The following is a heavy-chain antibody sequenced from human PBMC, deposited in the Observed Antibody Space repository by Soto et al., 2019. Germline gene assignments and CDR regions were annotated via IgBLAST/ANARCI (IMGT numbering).Heavy chain of an antibody. CDR3: ARRGAYYDILTGDYYYGMDV. D-gene: IGHD3-9*01. CDR2: MNPNSGNT. V-gene: IGHV1-8*01. CDR1: GYTFTSYD. Sequence: ASVKVSCKASGYTFTSYDINWVRQATGQGLEWMGWMNPNSGNTGYAQKFQGRVTMTRNTSISTAYMELSSLRSEDTAVYYCARRGAYYDILTGDYYYGMDVWGQGTTVTVSS. J-gene: IGHJ6*02.